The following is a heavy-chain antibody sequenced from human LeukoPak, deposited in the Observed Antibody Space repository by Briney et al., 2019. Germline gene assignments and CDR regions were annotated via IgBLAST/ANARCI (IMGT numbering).Heavy chain of an antibody. J-gene: IGHJ6*03. V-gene: IGHV5-51*01. CDR2: IYPDDSNT. Sequence: GESLKISCQGSGYNFPIYWIGWVRQMPGQGLEWMGIIYPDDSNTIYGPSFQGQVTISADKSIDTAYLEWSSLKASDTAIYYCARQGAAGKYYYYMDVWGKGTTVTVSS. CDR3: ARQGAAGKYYYYMDV. D-gene: IGHD6-13*01. CDR1: GYNFPIYW.